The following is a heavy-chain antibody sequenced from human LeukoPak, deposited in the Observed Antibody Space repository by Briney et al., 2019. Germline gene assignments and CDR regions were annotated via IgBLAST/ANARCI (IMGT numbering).Heavy chain of an antibody. CDR3: ARDQLAYGSGPSFDY. D-gene: IGHD3-10*01. CDR1: GGSISSSSYY. CDR2: INHSGRT. V-gene: IGHV4-39*07. Sequence: PSETLSLTCTVSGGSISSSSYYWSWIRQPPGKGLEWIGEINHSGRTNYNPSLKSRVTISVDTSKNQFSLNLSSVTAADTAVFYCARDQLAYGSGPSFDYWGQGTLVTVSS. J-gene: IGHJ4*02.